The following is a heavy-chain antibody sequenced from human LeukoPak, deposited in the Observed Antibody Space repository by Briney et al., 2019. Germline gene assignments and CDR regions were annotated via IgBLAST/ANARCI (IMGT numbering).Heavy chain of an antibody. J-gene: IGHJ4*02. Sequence: PGGSLRLSCAASGFTFSSHGMSWVRQAPGKGLEWVSAISSSDGTTYYADSVGGRFTISRDNSKNTLYLQMNSLRAEDTAMHYCAKGQEYVWGSYRHTEGPYFDYWGQGTLVSVSS. CDR1: GFTFSSHG. V-gene: IGHV3-23*01. CDR2: ISSSDGTT. D-gene: IGHD3-16*02. CDR3: AKGQEYVWGSYRHTEGPYFDY.